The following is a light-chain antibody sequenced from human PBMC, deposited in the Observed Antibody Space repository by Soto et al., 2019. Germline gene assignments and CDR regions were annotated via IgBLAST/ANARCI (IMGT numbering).Light chain of an antibody. V-gene: IGLV2-18*01. CDR1: SSDVGSYNR. CDR2: EVS. CDR3: SLYTSSSAGWV. Sequence: QSALTQPPSGSGSPGQSVTISCTGTSSDVGSYNRVSWYQQPPGTAPKLMIYEVSNRPSGVPDRFSGSKSGNTASLTISGLQAEDEADYYCSLYTSSSAGWVFGGGIKVTVL. J-gene: IGLJ3*02.